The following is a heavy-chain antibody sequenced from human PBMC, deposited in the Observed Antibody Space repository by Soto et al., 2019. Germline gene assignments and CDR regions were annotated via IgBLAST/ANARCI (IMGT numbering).Heavy chain of an antibody. CDR2: IKSKTDGGTT. CDR3: TSSGYSSSWYGGGGREDYYYYGMDV. CDR1: GFTFSNAW. D-gene: IGHD6-13*01. Sequence: RLSCAASGFTFSNAWMSWVRQAPGKGLEWVGRIKSKTDGGTTGYAAPVKGRFTTSRDDSKNTLYLQMNSLKTEDTAVYYCTSSGYSSSWYGGGGREDYYYYGMDVWGQGTTVTVSS. J-gene: IGHJ6*02. V-gene: IGHV3-15*01.